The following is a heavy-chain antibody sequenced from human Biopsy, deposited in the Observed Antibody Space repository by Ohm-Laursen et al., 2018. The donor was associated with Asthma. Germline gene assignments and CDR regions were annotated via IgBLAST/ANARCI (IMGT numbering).Heavy chain of an antibody. CDR1: GDSFSNYA. CDR2: LIPVLGTP. J-gene: IGHJ4*02. V-gene: IGHV1-69*01. CDR3: ALSQFDY. Sequence: ASSVKVSCKASGDSFSNYAISWVRQAPGQGLEWMGGLIPVLGTPDHAQMFEGRVTITADESTSTAYMELSSLRSEDTAVYYCALSQFDYWGQGTLLTVSS.